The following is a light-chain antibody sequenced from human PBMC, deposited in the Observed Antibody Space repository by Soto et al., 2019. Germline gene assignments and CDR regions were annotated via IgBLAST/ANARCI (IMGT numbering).Light chain of an antibody. CDR2: LNSDGSH. Sequence: QPVLTQSPSASDSLGASVKLTCTLSSGHSSYAIAWHQQQPEKGPRYLMKLNSDGSHRKGDGIPDRFSGSSSGAEHYLTISSLQSEDEADYYCQTWGTGIWVFGGGTKLTVL. CDR1: SGHSSYA. J-gene: IGLJ2*01. V-gene: IGLV4-69*01. CDR3: QTWGTGIWV.